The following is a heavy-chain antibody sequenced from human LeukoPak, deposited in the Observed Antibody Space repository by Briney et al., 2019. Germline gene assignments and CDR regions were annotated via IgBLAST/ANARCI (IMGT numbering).Heavy chain of an antibody. CDR2: MKQDGSKK. J-gene: IGHJ4*02. D-gene: IGHD5-24*01. CDR3: TRVGYIDEGIDY. CDR1: GFPFSSYW. Sequence: GGSLRLSCVASGFPFSSYWMTWVRQAPGKGLEWVANMKQDGSKKSYVDSVKGRFTISRDNAKNSLYLQMNSLRAEDTAIYYCTRVGYIDEGIDYWGQGTLVTVSS. V-gene: IGHV3-7*04.